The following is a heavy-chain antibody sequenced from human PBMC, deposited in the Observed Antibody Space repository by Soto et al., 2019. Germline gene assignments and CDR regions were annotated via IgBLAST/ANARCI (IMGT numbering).Heavy chain of an antibody. V-gene: IGHV3-23*01. J-gene: IGHJ4*02. CDR3: AKDRGIVVVPAVFDY. Sequence: GGSLRLSCAASGFTFSSYAMSWVRQAPGKGLEWVSAISGSGGSTYYADSVKGRFTISRDNSKNTLYLQMNSLRAEDTAVYYCAKDRGIVVVPAVFDYWGQGTLVTVSS. CDR2: ISGSGGST. CDR1: GFTFSSYA. D-gene: IGHD2-2*01.